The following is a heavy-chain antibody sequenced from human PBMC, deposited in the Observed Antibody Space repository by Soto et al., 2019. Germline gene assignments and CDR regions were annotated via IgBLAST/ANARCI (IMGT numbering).Heavy chain of an antibody. CDR1: GFTFSNYW. V-gene: IGHV3-74*01. D-gene: IGHD3-3*02. CDR2: IDSDGTST. Sequence: EVQLVESGGGLVQPGGTLRLSCAASGFTFSNYWMHWVRQAPGKGLVWVSRIDSDGTSTTYADSMKGRFTISRDNAKNTLYLQMNSLRAEDTAVYYCARDEACFEWLLGGMDVWGPGTTVSVSS. CDR3: ARDEACFEWLLGGMDV. J-gene: IGHJ6*02.